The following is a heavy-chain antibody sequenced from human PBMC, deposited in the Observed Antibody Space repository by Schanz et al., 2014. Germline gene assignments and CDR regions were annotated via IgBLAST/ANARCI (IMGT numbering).Heavy chain of an antibody. CDR3: ARSLTTVTTRALDM. CDR2: ISGSGATT. V-gene: IGHV3-23*01. CDR1: GFTFSSYA. Sequence: SCAASGFTFSSYAMSWVRQAPGKGLEWVSVISGSGATTYYADSVKGRFTIARDNPRNTVYLQRRRLRAEDTAVHNGARSLTTVTTRALDMGG. J-gene: IGHJ3*02. D-gene: IGHD4-17*01.